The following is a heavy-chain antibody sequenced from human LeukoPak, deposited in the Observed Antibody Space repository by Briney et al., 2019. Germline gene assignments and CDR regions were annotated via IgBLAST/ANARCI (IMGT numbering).Heavy chain of an antibody. J-gene: IGHJ4*02. CDR3: ARVRSSGYYDY. Sequence: GVLRLSCAVSGFTFSSYWMSWVRQAPGKGLEWVANIKQDGSEKYSVDSVEGRFTISRNNAKNPLYLQMNSLRAEDTAVYLCARVRSSGYYDYWGQGTLVTVSS. CDR1: GFTFSSYW. V-gene: IGHV3-7*01. D-gene: IGHD3-22*01. CDR2: IKQDGSEK.